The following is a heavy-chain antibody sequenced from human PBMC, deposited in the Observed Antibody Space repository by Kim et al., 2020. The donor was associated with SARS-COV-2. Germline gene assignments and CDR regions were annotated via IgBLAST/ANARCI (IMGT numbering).Heavy chain of an antibody. CDR1: GGSISSGSYY. D-gene: IGHD6-25*01. J-gene: IGHJ4*02. CDR2: IYTSGST. V-gene: IGHV4-61*02. CDR3: ARDSPPSSGVDY. Sequence: SETLSLTCTVSGGSISSGSYYWSWIRQPAGKGLEWIGRIYTSGSTNYNPSLKSRVTISVDTSKNQFSLKLSSVTAADTAVYYCARDSPPSSGVDYWGQGTLVTVSS.